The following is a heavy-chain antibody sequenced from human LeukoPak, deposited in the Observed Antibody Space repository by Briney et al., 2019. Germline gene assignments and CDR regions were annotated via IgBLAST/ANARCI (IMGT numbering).Heavy chain of an antibody. CDR3: ARLGGCSSISCYVHWFDP. CDR1: GGSVTGGTHS. D-gene: IGHD2-2*01. V-gene: IGHV4-61*01. Sequence: PSETLSLTCTVSGGSVTGGTHSWSWIRQPPGKGLEWLGYIYYTGSTNYNPSLKSRVTISVDTSKNQFSLKLSSATAADTAVYYCARLGGCSSISCYVHWFDPWGQGTLVTVSS. J-gene: IGHJ5*02. CDR2: IYYTGST.